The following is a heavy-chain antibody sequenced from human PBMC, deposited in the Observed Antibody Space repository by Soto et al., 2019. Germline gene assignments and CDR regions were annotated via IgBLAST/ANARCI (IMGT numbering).Heavy chain of an antibody. D-gene: IGHD4-4*01. CDR3: ARGKYSCPRGGLDV. V-gene: IGHV5-51*01. Sequence: GESLKISCKHSGFNFPTFWIAWVRQMPGKGLEWMGTIYPDDSDTRYSPSIQGQVTISADKSIQTAYLQWGSLRASDSALYYCARGKYSCPRGGLDVGGQGTPV. CDR1: GFNFPTFW. J-gene: IGHJ6*02. CDR2: IYPDDSDT.